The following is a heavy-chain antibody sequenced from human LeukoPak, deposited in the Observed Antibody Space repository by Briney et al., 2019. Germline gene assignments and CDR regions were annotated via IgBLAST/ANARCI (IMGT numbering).Heavy chain of an antibody. J-gene: IGHJ3*02. CDR2: INPNSGGT. D-gene: IGHD2-2*01. CDR1: GYTFTGYY. V-gene: IGHV1-2*02. Sequence: ASVKVSCKASGYTFTGYYMHWVRQAPGQGLEWMGWINPNSGGTNYAQKFQGRVAMTRDTSISTAYMELSRLRSDDTAVYYCARPIQYCSSTSCYASAFDIWGQGTMVTVSS. CDR3: ARPIQYCSSTSCYASAFDI.